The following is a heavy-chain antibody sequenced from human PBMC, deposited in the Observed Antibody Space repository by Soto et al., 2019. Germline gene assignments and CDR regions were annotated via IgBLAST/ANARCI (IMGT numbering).Heavy chain of an antibody. CDR3: AKDLYRLPPYYYYGMDV. D-gene: IGHD4-17*01. CDR2: ISYDGSNK. Sequence: QVQLVESGGGVVQPGRSLRLSCAASGFTFSSYGMHWVRQAPGKGLEWVAVISYDGSNKYYADSVKGRFTISRDNSKNTLYLQMNSLSAEDTAVYYCAKDLYRLPPYYYYGMDVWGQGTTVTVSS. J-gene: IGHJ6*02. V-gene: IGHV3-30*18. CDR1: GFTFSSYG.